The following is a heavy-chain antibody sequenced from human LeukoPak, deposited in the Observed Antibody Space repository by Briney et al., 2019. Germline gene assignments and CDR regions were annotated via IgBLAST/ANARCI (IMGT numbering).Heavy chain of an antibody. V-gene: IGHV6-1*01. CDR3: ARSDTAMVTVHYGMDV. CDR2: TYYRSKWYN. Sequence: SQTLSLTCAISGDSVSSNSAAWNWIRQSPSRGLEWLGRTYYRSKWYNDYAVSVKSRITINPDISKNQFSLQLNSVTPEDTAVYYRARSDTAMVTVHYGMDVWGQGTTVTVSS. D-gene: IGHD5-18*01. CDR1: GDSVSSNSAA. J-gene: IGHJ6*02.